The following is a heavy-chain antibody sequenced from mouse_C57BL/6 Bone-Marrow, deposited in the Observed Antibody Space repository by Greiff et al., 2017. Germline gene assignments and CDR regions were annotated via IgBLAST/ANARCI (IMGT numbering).Heavy chain of an antibody. D-gene: IGHD1-1*01. CDR2: MDPGNGDT. CDR1: GFNIKDDY. Sequence: VQLQQSGAELVRPGASVKLSCTASGFNIKDDYMTWVKQGPEQGLEGIGWMDPGNGDTEYASNFKGKATITADTSSNTAYLQLSSLTSEDTAVYYCTVSTTVSYAMDYWGQGTSVTVSS. CDR3: TVSTTVSYAMDY. V-gene: IGHV14-4*01. J-gene: IGHJ4*01.